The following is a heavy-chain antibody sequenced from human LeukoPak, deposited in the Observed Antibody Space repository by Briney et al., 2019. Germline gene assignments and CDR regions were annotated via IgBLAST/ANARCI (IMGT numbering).Heavy chain of an antibody. Sequence: ASVKVSCKASGYTFTSYAMHWVRQAPGQRLEWMGWINAGNGNTKYSQKFQGRVTITRDTSASTAYMELSSLRSEDTAVYYCASANFKFSGSYWDFDYWGQGTLVTVSS. V-gene: IGHV1-3*01. CDR1: GYTFTSYA. CDR3: ASANFKFSGSYWDFDY. J-gene: IGHJ4*02. D-gene: IGHD1-26*01. CDR2: INAGNGNT.